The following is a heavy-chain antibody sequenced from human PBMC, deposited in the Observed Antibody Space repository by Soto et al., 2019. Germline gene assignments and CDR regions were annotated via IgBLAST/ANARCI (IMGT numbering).Heavy chain of an antibody. CDR1: GFTFSSYA. CDR3: AKDFARGPKWELRSPPHS. CDR2: ISGSGGST. J-gene: IGHJ4*02. D-gene: IGHD1-26*01. Sequence: GGSLRLSCAASGFTFSSYAMSWVCQAPGKGLEWVSAISGSGGSTYYADSVKGRFTISRDNSKNTLYLQMNSLRAEDTAVYYCAKDFARGPKWELRSPPHSWGQGTLVTVSS. V-gene: IGHV3-23*01.